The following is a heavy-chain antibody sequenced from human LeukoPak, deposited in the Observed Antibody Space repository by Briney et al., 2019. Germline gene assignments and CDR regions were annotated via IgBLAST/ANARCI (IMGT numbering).Heavy chain of an antibody. Sequence: GGSLRLSCAASGFTFSDFWMHWVRQAPGKGPVWVSRIRPDGTDASYADSVKGRFTISRDNSKNTLYLQMNSLRAEDTAVYYCAKDRVVAATLSWFDPWGQGTLVTVSS. CDR1: GFTFSDFW. CDR3: AKDRVVAATLSWFDP. CDR2: IRPDGTDA. J-gene: IGHJ5*02. V-gene: IGHV3-74*01. D-gene: IGHD2-15*01.